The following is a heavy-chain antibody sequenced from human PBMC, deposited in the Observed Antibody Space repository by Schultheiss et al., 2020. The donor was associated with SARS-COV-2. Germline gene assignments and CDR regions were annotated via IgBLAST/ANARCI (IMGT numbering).Heavy chain of an antibody. Sequence: GGSLRLSCAASGFTFSDYYMSWIRQAPGKGLEWVSYISSGGSYIYYADSVRGRFTISRDNAKRSVYLQMNSLRAEDTAVYYCARGYCSTFGCYLHFDHWGQGALVTVSS. V-gene: IGHV3-11*04. CDR3: ARGYCSTFGCYLHFDH. J-gene: IGHJ4*02. CDR2: ISSGGSYI. D-gene: IGHD2-2*01. CDR1: GFTFSDYY.